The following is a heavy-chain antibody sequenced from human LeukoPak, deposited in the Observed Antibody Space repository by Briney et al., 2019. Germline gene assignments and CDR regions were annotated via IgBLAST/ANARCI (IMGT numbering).Heavy chain of an antibody. V-gene: IGHV3-30*03. CDR1: GFTFSSYG. CDR3: QRDPGWGAFDI. Sequence: PGGSLRLSCAASGFTFSSYGMHWVRQAPGKGLEWVAVISYDGSNKYYADSVKGRFTISRDNSKNTLYLQMNSLRGEDTAVYYCQRDPGWGAFDIWGQGTMVTVSS. J-gene: IGHJ3*02. CDR2: ISYDGSNK. D-gene: IGHD3-16*01.